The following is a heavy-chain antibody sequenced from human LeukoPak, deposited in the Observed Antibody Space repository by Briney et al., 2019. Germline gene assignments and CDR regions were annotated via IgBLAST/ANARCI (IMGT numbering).Heavy chain of an antibody. Sequence: GGSLRLSCAASGFTFSSYEMNWVRQPPGKGLEWVSYISSSGSTIYYADSVKGRFTISRDNAKNSLYLQMNSLRAEDTAVYYCARGPHYYGSGSEDKPLDYWGQGTLVTVSS. CDR3: ARGPHYYGSGSEDKPLDY. D-gene: IGHD3-10*01. CDR2: ISSSGSTI. J-gene: IGHJ4*02. CDR1: GFTFSSYE. V-gene: IGHV3-48*03.